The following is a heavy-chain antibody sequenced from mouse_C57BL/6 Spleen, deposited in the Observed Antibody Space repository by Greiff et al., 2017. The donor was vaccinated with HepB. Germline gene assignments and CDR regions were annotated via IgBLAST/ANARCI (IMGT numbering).Heavy chain of an antibody. V-gene: IGHV1-69*01. CDR1: GYTFTSYW. Sequence: VQLQQSGAELVMPGASVKLSCKASGYTFTSYWMHWVKQRPGQGLEWIGEIDPSDSYTNYNQKFKGKSTLTVDKSSSTAYMQLSSLTSEDSAVYYWARGLTTVVAFDDWGQGTTLTVSS. D-gene: IGHD1-1*01. CDR3: ARGLTTVVAFDD. J-gene: IGHJ2*01. CDR2: IDPSDSYT.